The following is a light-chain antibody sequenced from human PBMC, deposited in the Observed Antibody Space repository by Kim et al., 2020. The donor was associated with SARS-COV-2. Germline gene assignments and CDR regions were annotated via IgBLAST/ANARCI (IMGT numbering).Light chain of an antibody. CDR2: RNN. CDR3: ATWDDRLSGWV. J-gene: IGLJ3*02. Sequence: QSVLTQPPSASGTPGQRVTISCSGSSSNLGNNYVFWYQQFPGTAPKLLIYRNNQWPSGVPDRFSGSKSGTSASLATSGLRSEDEADYYCATWDDRLSGWVFGGGTQLTVL. CDR1: SSNLGNNY. V-gene: IGLV1-47*01.